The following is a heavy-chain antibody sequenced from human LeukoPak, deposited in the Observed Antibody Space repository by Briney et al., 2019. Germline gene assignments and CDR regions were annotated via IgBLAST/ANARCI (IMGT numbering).Heavy chain of an antibody. D-gene: IGHD6-13*01. CDR2: INHSGST. J-gene: IGHJ5*02. CDR3: ARGFTYSSSWYVFNWFDP. Sequence: SETLSLTCAVYGGSFSGYYWSWIRQPPGKGLEWIGEINHSGSTNYNPSLKSRVTISVDTPKNQFSLKLSSVTAADTAVYYCARGFTYSSSWYVFNWFDPWGQGTLVTVSS. V-gene: IGHV4-34*01. CDR1: GGSFSGYY.